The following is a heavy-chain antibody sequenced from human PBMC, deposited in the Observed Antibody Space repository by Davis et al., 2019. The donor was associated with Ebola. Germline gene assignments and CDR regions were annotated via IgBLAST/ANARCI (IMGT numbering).Heavy chain of an antibody. CDR1: GYTFTSYG. J-gene: IGHJ6*04. D-gene: IGHD2-8*01. Sequence: AASVKVSCKASGYTFTSYGISWVRQPPGQGLEWMGWISAYNGNTNYAQKLQGRVTMTTDTSTSTAYMELRSLRSDDTAVYYCAREAPPNTYYYYGMDVWGKGTTVTVSS. V-gene: IGHV1-18*01. CDR2: ISAYNGNT. CDR3: AREAPPNTYYYYGMDV.